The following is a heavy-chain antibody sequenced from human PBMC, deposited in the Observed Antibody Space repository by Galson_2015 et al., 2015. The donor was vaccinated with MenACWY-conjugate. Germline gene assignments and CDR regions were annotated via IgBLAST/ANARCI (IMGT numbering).Heavy chain of an antibody. D-gene: IGHD4/OR15-4a*01. Sequence: SLRLSCAASGFIFSSHSMNWVRQAPGRGLEWISYISSSSTSINYADSVKGRFTISRDHAKNSLYLQMNSLRDEDTAVYYCAKSMTILDYWVQGTLVTVSS. V-gene: IGHV3-48*02. CDR2: ISSSSTSI. CDR1: GFIFSSHS. J-gene: IGHJ4*02. CDR3: AKSMTILDY.